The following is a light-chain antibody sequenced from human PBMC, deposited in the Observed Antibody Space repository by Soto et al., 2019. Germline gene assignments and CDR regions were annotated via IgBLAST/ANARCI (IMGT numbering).Light chain of an antibody. CDR1: QSVLYSSNNKNY. CDR3: QQYYSTPRWT. Sequence: DIVMTQSPDSLAVSLGERATINCKSSQSVLYSSNNKNYLAWYQQTPGHPPKLLIYWASTRESGVPDRFNASGSGTDFTLTSSSLQAEDVAVYYCQQYYSTPRWTFGQGTKVEIK. J-gene: IGKJ1*01. V-gene: IGKV4-1*01. CDR2: WAS.